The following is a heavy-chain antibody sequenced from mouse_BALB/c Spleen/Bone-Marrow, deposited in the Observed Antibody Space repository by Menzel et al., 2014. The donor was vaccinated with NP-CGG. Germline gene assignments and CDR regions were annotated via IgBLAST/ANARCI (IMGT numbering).Heavy chain of an antibody. J-gene: IGHJ2*01. V-gene: IGHV1-5*01. CDR3: TTLARNNFDY. CDR1: GYTFSNYW. Sequence: DVKLQGSGTVLARPGAAVKMSCKASGYTFSNYWMHWVKQRPGQGLEWIGTIYPGKSDTTYNQKFKGKAKLTAVTSTSTAYMELSSLTNEDSAVYYCTTLARNNFDYWGQGTTLTVSS. CDR2: IYPGKSDT. D-gene: IGHD3-1*01.